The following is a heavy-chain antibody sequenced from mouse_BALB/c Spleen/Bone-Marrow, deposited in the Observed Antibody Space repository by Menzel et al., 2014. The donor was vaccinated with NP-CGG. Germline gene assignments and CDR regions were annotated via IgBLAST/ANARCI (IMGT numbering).Heavy chain of an antibody. CDR2: IDPANGNT. V-gene: IGHV14-3*02. CDR1: GFNIKDTY. J-gene: IGHJ4*01. CDR3: TRGYGNYALYYYAMDY. Sequence: DVKLVESGAELVKPGASVKLSCTASGFNIKDTYMHWVKQRPEQGLEWIGRIDPANGNTKYDPKFQGKATITADTSSNTAYLQLSSLTSEDTAVYYCTRGYGNYALYYYAMDYWGQGTSVTVSS. D-gene: IGHD2-10*02.